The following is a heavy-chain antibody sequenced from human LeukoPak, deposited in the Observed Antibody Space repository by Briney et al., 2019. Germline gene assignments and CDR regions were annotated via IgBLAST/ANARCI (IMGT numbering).Heavy chain of an antibody. Sequence: GGPLRLSCAASGFTFSSYEMNWVRQAPGKGLEWVSYISSSGSTIYYADSVKGRFTISRDNAKNSLYLQMNSLRAEDTAVYYCARGSRSGWYDTYYYYYGMDVWGQGTTATVSS. CDR3: ARGSRSGWYDTYYYYYGMDV. CDR1: GFTFSSYE. D-gene: IGHD6-19*01. CDR2: ISSSGSTI. J-gene: IGHJ6*02. V-gene: IGHV3-48*03.